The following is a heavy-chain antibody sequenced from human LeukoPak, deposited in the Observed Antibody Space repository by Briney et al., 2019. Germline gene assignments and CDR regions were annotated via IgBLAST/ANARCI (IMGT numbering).Heavy chain of an antibody. CDR1: GYTFTSYA. V-gene: IGHV7-4-1*02. D-gene: IGHD6-6*01. CDR2: IYTNTGNP. Sequence: ASVKVSCKASGYTFTSYAMNWVRQAPGQGLEWMGWIYTNTGNPTYAQGFTGRFVFSLDTSVSTAYLQISSLKAEDTAVYYCARDKYSSSFTDAFDIWGQGTMVTVSS. CDR3: ARDKYSSSFTDAFDI. J-gene: IGHJ3*02.